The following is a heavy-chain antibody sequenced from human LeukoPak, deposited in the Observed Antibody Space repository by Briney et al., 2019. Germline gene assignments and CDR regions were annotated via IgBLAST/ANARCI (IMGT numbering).Heavy chain of an antibody. Sequence: GGSLRLSCTASGFNFSTYAMTWVRQPPGKGLQWVSTINAGGTNTKYADSVKGRFTISRDSSKSTLYLQMNSLRVEDTVVYYCANGESPDYWGQGTLVTVSS. CDR2: INAGGTNT. CDR1: GFNFSTYA. V-gene: IGHV3-23*01. J-gene: IGHJ4*02. D-gene: IGHD3-10*01. CDR3: ANGESPDY.